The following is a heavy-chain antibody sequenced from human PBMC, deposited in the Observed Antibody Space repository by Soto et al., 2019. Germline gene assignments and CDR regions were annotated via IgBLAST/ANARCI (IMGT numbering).Heavy chain of an antibody. CDR3: ARNGTLTGYSYGMDV. CDR2: IIPIFDTA. CDR1: GGTFSYST. J-gene: IGHJ6*02. Sequence: QMQLVQSRAELRKPGSSVKVSCKASGGTFSYSTINWVRQAPGQRLEWMGGIIPIFDTANYAEKFQGRVTITANESTSTSFMEVSSLRSEDTAVYYCARNGTLTGYSYGMDVWGQGTMVTVSS. V-gene: IGHV1-69*01. D-gene: IGHD1-1*01.